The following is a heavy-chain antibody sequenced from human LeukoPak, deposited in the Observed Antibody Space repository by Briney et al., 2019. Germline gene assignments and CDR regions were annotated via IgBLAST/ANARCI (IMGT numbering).Heavy chain of an antibody. J-gene: IGHJ6*02. CDR2: ISSSGSNI. CDR3: ARDRVDPFYGMDV. D-gene: IGHD5-12*01. Sequence: PGGSLRLSYAASGFTFSDYYMSWIRQAPGKGLEWVSYISSSGSNIYYADSVKGRFTISRDNAKNSLYLQMNSLRAEDTAVYYCARDRVDPFYGMDVWGQGTTVTVSS. V-gene: IGHV3-11*01. CDR1: GFTFSDYY.